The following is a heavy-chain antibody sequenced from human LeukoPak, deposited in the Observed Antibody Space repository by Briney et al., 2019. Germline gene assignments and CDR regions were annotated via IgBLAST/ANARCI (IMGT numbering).Heavy chain of an antibody. CDR1: GDSISINYN. V-gene: IGHV4-38-2*02. CDR3: AMYSSGWYKNY. CDR2: IYHSGST. Sequence: SETLSLTCTVSGDSISINYNWGWIRQPPGKGLEWIGSIYHSGSTYYNPSLKSRVTISVDTSKNQFSLKLTSVTAADTAVYYCAMYSSGWYKNYWGQGTLVTVSS. J-gene: IGHJ4*02. D-gene: IGHD6-19*01.